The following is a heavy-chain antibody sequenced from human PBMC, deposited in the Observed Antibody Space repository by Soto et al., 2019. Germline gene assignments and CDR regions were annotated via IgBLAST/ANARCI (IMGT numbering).Heavy chain of an antibody. CDR3: ARPGQYRTSAGQLDY. D-gene: IGHD6-6*01. J-gene: IGHJ4*02. CDR1: EYTFSAHY. Sequence: ASVKVSCKASEYTFSAHYIHWVRQAPGQGLEWMGWINPSNGDTNYTQNFQGRVTMTRDTSITTAYMELKSLRSDDTAVYFCARPGQYRTSAGQLDYWGQGTLVTVSS. V-gene: IGHV1-2*02. CDR2: INPSNGDT.